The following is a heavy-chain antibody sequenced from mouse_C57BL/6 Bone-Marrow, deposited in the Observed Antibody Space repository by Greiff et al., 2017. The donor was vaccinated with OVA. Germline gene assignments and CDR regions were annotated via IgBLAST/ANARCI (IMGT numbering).Heavy chain of an antibody. D-gene: IGHD2-3*01. J-gene: IGHJ2*01. CDR2: ILTGSGST. V-gene: IGHV1-9*01. Sequence: QVQLQQSGAELMKPGASVKLSCKATGYTFTGYWIEWVKQRPGHGLEWIGEILTGSGSTNYNEKFKGKATFTADTSSNTAYMQLSSLTTEDSAIYYCAIYDGYFHFDDWGQGTTLTVSS. CDR1: GYTFTGYW. CDR3: AIYDGYFHFDD.